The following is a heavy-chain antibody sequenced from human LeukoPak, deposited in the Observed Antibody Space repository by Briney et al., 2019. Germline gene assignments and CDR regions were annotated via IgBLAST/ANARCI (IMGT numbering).Heavy chain of an antibody. J-gene: IGHJ4*02. CDR2: ITQDGSEK. CDR1: GFTFSNYG. Sequence: GGSLRLSCAASGFTFSNYGMNWVRQAPGKGLEWVANITQDGSEKYYVDSVKGRFTISRDNAKNSLYLQMNSLRAEDTAVYYCARDQRYCSSSSCPGEPFDYWGQGTLVTVSS. CDR3: ARDQRYCSSSSCPGEPFDY. V-gene: IGHV3-7*05. D-gene: IGHD2-2*01.